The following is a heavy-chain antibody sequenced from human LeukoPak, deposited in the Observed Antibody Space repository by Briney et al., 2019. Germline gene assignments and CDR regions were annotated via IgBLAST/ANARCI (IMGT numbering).Heavy chain of an antibody. CDR3: ARERYYYGSGSYYPFDY. D-gene: IGHD3-10*01. V-gene: IGHV4-34*01. CDR2: INHSGST. Sequence: SETLSLTCAVYGGSFSGYYWSWIRQPPGKGLEWIGEINHSGSTNYNPSLKSRVTISVDTSKNQFSLKLSSVTAADTAVYYCARERYYYGSGSYYPFDYWGQGTLVTVSS. CDR1: GGSFSGYY. J-gene: IGHJ4*02.